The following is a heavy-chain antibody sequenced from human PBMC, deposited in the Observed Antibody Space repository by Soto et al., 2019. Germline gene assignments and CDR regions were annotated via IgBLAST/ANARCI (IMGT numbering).Heavy chain of an antibody. J-gene: IGHJ4*02. Sequence: QVQLVESEGGVVQPGRSLRLSCAASGFIFSNSLMHWVRQAPGKGLEWVAVIWEDGSEEYYADSVKGRFTISRDNSMNTRYLQMDRLRVDDMAVYYCAREPEGSVFGLDSWGQGTLVTVS. V-gene: IGHV3-33*01. D-gene: IGHD3-10*02. CDR1: GFIFSNSL. CDR3: AREPEGSVFGLDS. CDR2: IWEDGSEE.